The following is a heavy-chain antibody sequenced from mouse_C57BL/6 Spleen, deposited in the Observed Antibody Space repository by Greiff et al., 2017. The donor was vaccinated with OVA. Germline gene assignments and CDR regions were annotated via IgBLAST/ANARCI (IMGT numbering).Heavy chain of an antibody. D-gene: IGHD4-1*01. CDR1: GFSLTSYG. J-gene: IGHJ4*01. CDR3: ARKNWEKAMDY. V-gene: IGHV2-2*01. Sequence: QVQLQQSGPGLVQPSQSLSITCTASGFSLTSYGVHWVRQSPGKGLEWLGVIGSGGSTDNNAACISRLSIRQDNPKSQVFLKMNSLQADDTAVYYCARKNWEKAMDYWGQGTSVTVSS. CDR2: IGSGGST.